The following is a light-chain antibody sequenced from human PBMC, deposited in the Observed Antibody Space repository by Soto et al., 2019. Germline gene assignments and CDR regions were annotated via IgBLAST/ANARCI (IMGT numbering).Light chain of an antibody. J-gene: IGKJ1*01. CDR1: QSVSSN. V-gene: IGKV3-15*01. CDR2: GAS. Sequence: EIVMTQSPATLSVSPGERATLSCRASQSVSSNLVWYQQKPGQAPRLLIYGASTRATGIPARFSGSGSGTEFTLTISSLQSEDFAVYYCQQYNNWPWTFGQGTKV. CDR3: QQYNNWPWT.